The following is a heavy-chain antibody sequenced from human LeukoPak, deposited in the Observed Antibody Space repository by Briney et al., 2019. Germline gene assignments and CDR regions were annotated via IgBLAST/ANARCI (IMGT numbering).Heavy chain of an antibody. V-gene: IGHV4-59*08. CDR1: GGSISSYY. D-gene: IGHD5-12*01. J-gene: IGHJ4*02. CDR3: ARLGSSGYSGYDQSRIFDY. CDR2: IYYSGST. Sequence: SETLSLTCTVSGGSISSYYWSWIRQPPGKGLEWIGYIYYSGSTNYNPSLKSRVTISVATSKNQFSLKLSSVTAADTAVYYCARLGSSGYSGYDQSRIFDYWGQGTLVTVSS.